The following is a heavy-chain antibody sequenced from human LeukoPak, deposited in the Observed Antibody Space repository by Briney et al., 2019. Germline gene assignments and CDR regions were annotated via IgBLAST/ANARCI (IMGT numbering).Heavy chain of an antibody. D-gene: IGHD3-3*02. Sequence: GGSLRLSCAASGFTVSTNYMNWVRQAPGKGREWVSILYSGSSTYYADSVEGRFTISRDSSKNTLFLQMNDLRAEDTAVYYCARVGDHFHWYLDLWGRGTLVTVSS. J-gene: IGHJ2*01. V-gene: IGHV3-53*01. CDR1: GFTVSTNY. CDR3: ARVGDHFHWYLDL. CDR2: LYSGSST.